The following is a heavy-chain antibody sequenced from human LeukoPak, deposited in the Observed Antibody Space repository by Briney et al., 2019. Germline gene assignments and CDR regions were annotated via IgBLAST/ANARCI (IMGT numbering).Heavy chain of an antibody. D-gene: IGHD2-2*01. CDR1: GYTFTGYY. Sequence: ASVKVSCKASGYTFTGYYMHWVRQAPGQGLEWVGWINCNSGGTNYAQKFQGRVTMTRDTSISTAYMELSRLRSDGTAVYYCARDAQFIVVVPAAKLNYMDVWGKGATVTVSS. CDR2: INCNSGGT. V-gene: IGHV1-2*02. CDR3: ARDAQFIVVVPAAKLNYMDV. J-gene: IGHJ6*03.